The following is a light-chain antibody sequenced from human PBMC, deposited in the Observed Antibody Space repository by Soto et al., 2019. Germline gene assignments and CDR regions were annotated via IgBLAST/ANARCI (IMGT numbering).Light chain of an antibody. V-gene: IGLV2-14*01. CDR1: SSDVGGYNY. CDR2: EVS. Sequence: QSALTQPASVSGSPGQSITISCTGTSSDVGGYNYVSWYQQHPGKAPNLIIYEVSNRPTGVSNRFSGSKSGHTASLTISGLQSEDEADYFCTSYTSSSTLEVFGTGTKVTVL. J-gene: IGLJ1*01. CDR3: TSYTSSSTLEV.